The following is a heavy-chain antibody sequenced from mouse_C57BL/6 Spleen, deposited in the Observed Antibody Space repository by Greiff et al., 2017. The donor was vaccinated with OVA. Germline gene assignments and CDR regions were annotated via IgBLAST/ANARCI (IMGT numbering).Heavy chain of an antibody. Sequence: EVQVVESGGGLVKPGGSLKLSCAASGFTFSDYGMHWVRQAPEKGLEWVAYISSGSSTIYYADTVKGRFTISRDNAKNTLFLQMTSLRSEDTAMYYCASTNDYDGYYFDYWGQGTTLTVSS. CDR2: ISSGSSTI. J-gene: IGHJ2*01. D-gene: IGHD2-4*01. V-gene: IGHV5-17*01. CDR3: ASTNDYDGYYFDY. CDR1: GFTFSDYG.